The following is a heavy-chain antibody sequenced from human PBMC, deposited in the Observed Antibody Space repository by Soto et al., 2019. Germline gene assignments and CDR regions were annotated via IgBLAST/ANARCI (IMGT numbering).Heavy chain of an antibody. CDR3: VRDLDGSGSYYTDY. CDR1: GYTFRICG. Sequence: ASVKVSCKDSGYTFRICGINWVRPAPGQGLEWMGWTRPNNGNTKYAQNLKGRVTMTTATSTSTAYMELRSLRTDDTAVNYSVRDLDGSGSYYTDYWGQGALVTVSA. V-gene: IGHV1-18*01. J-gene: IGHJ4*02. D-gene: IGHD3-10*01. CDR2: TRPNNGNT.